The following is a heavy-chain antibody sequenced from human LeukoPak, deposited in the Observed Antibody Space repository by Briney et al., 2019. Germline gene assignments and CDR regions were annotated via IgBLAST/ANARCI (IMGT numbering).Heavy chain of an antibody. Sequence: ASVKVSCKASGYTFTGYYMHWVRQAPGQGLEWMGWINPNSGGTIYAQKFQDRVTMTRDTSISTAYMELSRLRSDDTAVYYCAKGRQWLVRDAFDIWGQGTMVTVSS. D-gene: IGHD6-19*01. CDR2: INPNSGGT. CDR3: AKGRQWLVRDAFDI. J-gene: IGHJ3*02. V-gene: IGHV1-2*02. CDR1: GYTFTGYY.